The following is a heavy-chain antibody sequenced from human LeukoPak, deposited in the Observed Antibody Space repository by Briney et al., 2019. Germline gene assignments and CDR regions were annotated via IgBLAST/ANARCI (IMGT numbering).Heavy chain of an antibody. CDR1: GYTFTSYA. Sequence: ASVKVSCKASGYTFTSYAMHWVRQAPGQRLEWMGWINAGNGNTKYSQKFQGRVTITRHTSASTAYTELSSLRSEDTAVYYCARFRDYGDFLDYWGQGTLVTVSS. CDR3: ARFRDYGDFLDY. D-gene: IGHD4-17*01. J-gene: IGHJ4*02. CDR2: INAGNGNT. V-gene: IGHV1-3*01.